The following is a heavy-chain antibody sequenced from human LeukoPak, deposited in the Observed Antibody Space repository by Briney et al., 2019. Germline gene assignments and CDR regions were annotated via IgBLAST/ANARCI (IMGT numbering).Heavy chain of an antibody. CDR2: ITAYNGNT. Sequence: ASVKVSCKASGYTFTSYGISWVRQAPGQGLEWMGWITAYNGNTNYAQKLQGRVTMTTDTSTSTAYMELRSLRSDDTAVYYCARQTMIVLNYYYYYMDVWGKGTTVTVSS. J-gene: IGHJ6*03. D-gene: IGHD3-22*01. CDR3: ARQTMIVLNYYYYYMDV. CDR1: GYTFTSYG. V-gene: IGHV1-18*01.